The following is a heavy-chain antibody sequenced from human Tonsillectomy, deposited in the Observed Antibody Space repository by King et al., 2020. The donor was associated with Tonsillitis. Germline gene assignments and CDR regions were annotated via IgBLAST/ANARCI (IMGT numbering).Heavy chain of an antibody. D-gene: IGHD2-15*01. CDR2: ITWSGRNK. CDR1: GFIFDDYA. V-gene: IGHV3-9*01. J-gene: IGHJ4*02. CDR3: AKGLEVTTPDYFDS. Sequence: VQLVETGGGLVQPGRSLRLSCTASGFIFDDYAMNWVRQVPGKGLEWVSGITWSGRNKGYADSVKGRFTISRDNAKNSLYPQMNSLRAEDSALYYCAKGLEVTTPDYFDSWGRGTLVTVSS.